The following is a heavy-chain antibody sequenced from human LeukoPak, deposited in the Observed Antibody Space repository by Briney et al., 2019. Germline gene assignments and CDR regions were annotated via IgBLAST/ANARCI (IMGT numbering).Heavy chain of an antibody. D-gene: IGHD2-21*01. Sequence: GGSLRLSSAASGFTFSSYGMHWVRQAPGKGLEWISYINTGVGSAYYAGSVKGRFTISRDDANSAVHLEMNSLRDEDTAIYYCARETLGCGGDCFDYWGQGALVTVST. CDR3: ARETLGCGGDCFDY. V-gene: IGHV3-48*02. J-gene: IGHJ4*02. CDR1: GFTFSSYG. CDR2: INTGVGSA.